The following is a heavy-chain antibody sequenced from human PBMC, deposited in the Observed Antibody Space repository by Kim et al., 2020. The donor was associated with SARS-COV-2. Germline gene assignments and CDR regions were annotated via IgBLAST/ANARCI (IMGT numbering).Heavy chain of an antibody. Sequence: GGSLRLSCTASGFTFGDYAMSWFRQAPGKGLEWVGFIRSKAYGGTTEYAASVKGRFTISRDDSKSIAYLQMNSLKTEDTAVYYCTRGSSIAANDAFDIWGQGTMVTVSS. CDR1: GFTFGDYA. J-gene: IGHJ3*02. CDR2: IRSKAYGGTT. V-gene: IGHV3-49*03. D-gene: IGHD6-6*01. CDR3: TRGSSIAANDAFDI.